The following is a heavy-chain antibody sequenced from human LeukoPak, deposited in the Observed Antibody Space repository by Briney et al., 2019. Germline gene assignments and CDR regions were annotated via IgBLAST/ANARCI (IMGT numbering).Heavy chain of an antibody. J-gene: IGHJ4*02. Sequence: QPGGSLRLSCVASGFTFSNYWMHWVRQPPGKGLVWVSRIYVDGRTTNYADSVKGRFTISRDNSKETLYLQMNSLRDEDTAIYYCARVVVSSSSDYFDYWGQGTLVIVSS. D-gene: IGHD6-6*01. CDR2: IYVDGRTT. CDR1: GFTFSNYW. V-gene: IGHV3-74*01. CDR3: ARVVVSSSSDYFDY.